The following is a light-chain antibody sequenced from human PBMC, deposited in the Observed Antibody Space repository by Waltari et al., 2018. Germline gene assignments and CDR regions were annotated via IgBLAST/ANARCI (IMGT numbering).Light chain of an antibody. V-gene: IGLV1-44*01. CDR2: RND. CDR3: AAWDDSLSGHWV. CDR1: SSNIGTNL. J-gene: IGLJ2*01. Sequence: QSALTQPPSASGTPGQRVTISCSGSSSNIGTNLVNWYQQLPGKAPKLLVYRNDQRPSGFPDRFSGSKSGTSASLAISGLQSEDEADYYCAAWDDSLSGHWVFGGGTKVTVL.